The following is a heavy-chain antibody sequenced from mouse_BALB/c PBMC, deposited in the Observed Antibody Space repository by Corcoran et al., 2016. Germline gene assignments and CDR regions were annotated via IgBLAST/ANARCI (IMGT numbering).Heavy chain of an antibody. CDR1: GYTFTSYY. D-gene: IGHD1-1*01. V-gene: IGHV1S56*01. CDR3: ARGSYGSSYDWYFDV. Sequence: QVQLQQSGPELVKPGASVRISCKASGYTFTSYYIHWVKQRPGQGLEWIGWIYPGNVNTKYNEKFKGKATLTADKSSSTAYMQLSSLTSEDSAVYFCARGSYGSSYDWYFDVWGAGTTVTVSS. J-gene: IGHJ1*01. CDR2: IYPGNVNT.